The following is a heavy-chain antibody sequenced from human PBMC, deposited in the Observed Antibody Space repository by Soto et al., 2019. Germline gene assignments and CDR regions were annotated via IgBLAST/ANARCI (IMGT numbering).Heavy chain of an antibody. CDR3: ARDLIVDGPDKYAMAV. V-gene: IGHV1-2*02. CDR2: INPNSSGT. D-gene: IGHD3-22*01. CDR1: GYSXRGNY. J-gene: IGHJ6*02. Sequence: SXKVSCKAAGYSXRGNYINLVRQTPGQGLEWMGWINPNSSGTVYAQKFQGRVTMTRDTSLTTVYMQLNRLKSDDSAVYYCARDLIVDGPDKYAMAVWGQGTTAPVSS.